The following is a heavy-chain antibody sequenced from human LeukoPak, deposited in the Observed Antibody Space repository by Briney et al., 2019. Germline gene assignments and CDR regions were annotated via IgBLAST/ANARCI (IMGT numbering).Heavy chain of an antibody. D-gene: IGHD2-21*02. CDR1: GFTLSSYS. CDR3: ETENTVVVTALRDAFDI. CDR2: ISSGSSTI. V-gene: IGHV3-48*02. J-gene: IGHJ3*02. Sequence: PGGSLRLSCAASGFTLSSYSMHWARQAPGKGLEWVSYISSGSSTIYYADSVKGRFTISRDNAKNSLCLQMNSLRDEDTAVYYCETENTVVVTALRDAFDIWGQGTMVTVSS.